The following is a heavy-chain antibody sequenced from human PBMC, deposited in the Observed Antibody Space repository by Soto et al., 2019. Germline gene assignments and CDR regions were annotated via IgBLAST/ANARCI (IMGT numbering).Heavy chain of an antibody. D-gene: IGHD6-19*01. CDR3: AREPVAGIWFDP. CDR1: GGTFSSYT. V-gene: IGHV1-18*01. J-gene: IGHJ5*02. Sequence: ASVKVSCKASGGTFSSYTISWVRQAPGQGLEWMGRIIPILGNTNYAQKLQGRVTMTTDTSTSTAYMELRSLRSDDTAVYYCAREPVAGIWFDPWGQGTLVTVSS. CDR2: IIPILGNT.